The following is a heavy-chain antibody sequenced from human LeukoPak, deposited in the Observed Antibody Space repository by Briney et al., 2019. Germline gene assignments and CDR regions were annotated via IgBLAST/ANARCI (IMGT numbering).Heavy chain of an antibody. Sequence: SETLSLTCAVYGGSFSGYYWSWIRQPPGKGLEWIGETNHSGSTNYNPSLKSRVTISVDTSKNQFSLKLSSVTAADTAVYYCASENGYYYYGMDVWGQGTTVTVSS. D-gene: IGHD2-8*01. CDR3: ASENGYYYYGMDV. CDR1: GGSFSGYY. CDR2: TNHSGST. V-gene: IGHV4-34*01. J-gene: IGHJ6*02.